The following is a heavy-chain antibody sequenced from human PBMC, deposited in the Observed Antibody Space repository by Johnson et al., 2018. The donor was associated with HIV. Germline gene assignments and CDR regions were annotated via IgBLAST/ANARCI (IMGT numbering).Heavy chain of an antibody. CDR2: ISYDGSNK. Sequence: QVQLVESGGGLVQPGRSLRLSCAASGFTFSSYAMHWVRQAPGKGLEWVAVISYDGSNKYYADSVKGRFTISRDNSKNTLYLQMNSLRADDTAVYYCARGSTVTTLSGAFDIWGQGTLVTVSS. V-gene: IGHV3-30*04. CDR1: GFTFSSYA. CDR3: ARGSTVTTLSGAFDI. D-gene: IGHD4-11*01. J-gene: IGHJ3*02.